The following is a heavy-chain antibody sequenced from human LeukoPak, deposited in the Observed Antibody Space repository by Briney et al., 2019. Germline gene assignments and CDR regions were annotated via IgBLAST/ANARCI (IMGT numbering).Heavy chain of an antibody. Sequence: SETLSLTCTVSGYSISSGYYWGWIRQPPGKGLEWIGSIYSSGSTYYNASLQSRVTISIETSKNQISLRLNSVTAADTAIYYCAKSGGYGLIDYWGQGTLVTVSS. V-gene: IGHV4-38-2*02. CDR1: GYSISSGYY. CDR3: AKSGGYGLIDY. CDR2: IYSSGST. J-gene: IGHJ4*02. D-gene: IGHD1-26*01.